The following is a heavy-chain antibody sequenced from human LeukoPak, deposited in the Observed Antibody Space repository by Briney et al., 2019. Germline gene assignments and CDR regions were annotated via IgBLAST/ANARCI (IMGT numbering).Heavy chain of an antibody. D-gene: IGHD2-15*01. CDR3: AKHPYEGYCSGGSCWNNWFDP. V-gene: IGHV3-23*01. CDR1: GFTVSNKY. J-gene: IGHJ5*02. Sequence: GGSLRLSCAASGFTVSNKYMTWVRQAPGKGLEWVSAISGSGGSTYYADSVKGRFTISRDNSKNTLYLQMNSLRAEDTAVYYCAKHPYEGYCSGGSCWNNWFDPWGQGTLVTVSS. CDR2: ISGSGGST.